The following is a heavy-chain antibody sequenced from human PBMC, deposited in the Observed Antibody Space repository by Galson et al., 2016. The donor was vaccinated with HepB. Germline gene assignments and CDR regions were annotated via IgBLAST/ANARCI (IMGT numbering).Heavy chain of an antibody. V-gene: IGHV3-23*01. CDR3: AKMKGQNYYDYGMDV. CDR1: GFTFSSYA. J-gene: IGHJ6*02. Sequence: SLRLSCAASGFTFSSYAMSWVRQAPGKGLEWVSTISGSGGSTYYADSVKGRFSISRDNSKNTLYLQLATLRAEDTAVYYCAKMKGQNYYDYGMDVWGQGTTVTVSS. CDR2: ISGSGGST.